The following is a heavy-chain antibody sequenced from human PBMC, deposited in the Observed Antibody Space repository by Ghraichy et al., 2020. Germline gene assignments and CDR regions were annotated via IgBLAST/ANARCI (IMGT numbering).Heavy chain of an antibody. D-gene: IGHD6-19*01. CDR3: ARCGGGRLDHFDY. Sequence: SETLSLTCTVSGGSISSSSYYWGWIRQPPGKGLEWIGSIYYSGSTYYNPSLKSRVTISVDTSKNQFSLTLSSVTAADTAVYYCARCGGGRLDHFDYWGQGTLVTVSS. CDR2: IYYSGST. J-gene: IGHJ4*02. CDR1: GGSISSSSYY. V-gene: IGHV4-39*01.